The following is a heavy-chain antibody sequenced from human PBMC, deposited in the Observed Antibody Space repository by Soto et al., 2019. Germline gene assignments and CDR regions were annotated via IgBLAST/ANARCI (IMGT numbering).Heavy chain of an antibody. V-gene: IGHV3-33*01. CDR3: ARDLYTAMVTGQGY. CDR1: GFTFSSYG. CDR2: IWYDGSNK. J-gene: IGHJ4*02. D-gene: IGHD5-18*01. Sequence: GGSLRLSCAASGFTFSSYGMHWVRQAPGKGLECVAVIWYDGSNKYYADSVKGRFTISRDNSKNTLYLQMNSLRAEDTAVYYCARDLYTAMVTGQGYWGQGTLVTV.